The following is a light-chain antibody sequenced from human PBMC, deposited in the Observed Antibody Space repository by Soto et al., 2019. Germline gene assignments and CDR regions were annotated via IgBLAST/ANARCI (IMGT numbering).Light chain of an antibody. CDR2: SNN. CDR1: SSNIGSNT. J-gene: IGLJ1*01. CDR3: AAWDDSVNACYV. V-gene: IGLV1-44*01. Sequence: QSVLTQPPSASGTPGQRVTISCSGSSSNIGSNTVNWYQQLPGTAPKLLIYSNNQRPSGVPDRVSGSKSGTSASLAISGLQSEDEADYYCAAWDDSVNACYVFGTGTKLTVL.